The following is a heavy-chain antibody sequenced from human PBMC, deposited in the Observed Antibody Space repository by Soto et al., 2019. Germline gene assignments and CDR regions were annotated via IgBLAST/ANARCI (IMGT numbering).Heavy chain of an antibody. V-gene: IGHV4-39*01. CDR2: IFYSGST. Sequence: SATLSLTCTVSGVSISSSSYYWGWIRQPPGKGLEWIGSIFYSGSTYYNPSLKSRVTISVDTSKNQFSLKLSSVTAADTAVYYCARHLTYCSAGSCYSDFPYYSMDVWGQGTTVT. CDR1: GVSISSSSYY. D-gene: IGHD2-15*01. CDR3: ARHLTYCSAGSCYSDFPYYSMDV. J-gene: IGHJ6*02.